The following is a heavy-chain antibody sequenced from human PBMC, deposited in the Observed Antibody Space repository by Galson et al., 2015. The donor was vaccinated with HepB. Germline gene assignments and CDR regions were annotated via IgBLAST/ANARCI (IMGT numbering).Heavy chain of an antibody. J-gene: IGHJ5*02. CDR1: GDSVSSNSAA. CDR2: TYYRSKWYN. D-gene: IGHD6-13*01. V-gene: IGHV6-1*01. Sequence: CAISGDSVSSNSAAWNWIRQSPSRGLEWLGRTYYRSKWYNDYAVSVKSRITINPDTSKNQFSLQLNSVTPEDTAVYFCVRRSAAAAGRLFDPWGQGTLVTVSS. CDR3: VRRSAAAAGRLFDP.